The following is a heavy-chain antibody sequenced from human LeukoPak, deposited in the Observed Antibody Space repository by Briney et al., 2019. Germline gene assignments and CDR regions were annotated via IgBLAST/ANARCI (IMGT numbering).Heavy chain of an antibody. Sequence: SETLSLTCAVYGGSFSGYYWSWIRQPPGKGLEWIGEINHSGSTNYNPSLKSRVTISVDTSKNQFSLKLSSVTAADTAVYYCARAHLYCTNGVCYPLYYYYYSMDVWGQGTTVTVSS. D-gene: IGHD2-8*01. V-gene: IGHV4-34*01. J-gene: IGHJ6*02. CDR1: GGSFSGYY. CDR3: ARAHLYCTNGVCYPLYYYYYSMDV. CDR2: INHSGST.